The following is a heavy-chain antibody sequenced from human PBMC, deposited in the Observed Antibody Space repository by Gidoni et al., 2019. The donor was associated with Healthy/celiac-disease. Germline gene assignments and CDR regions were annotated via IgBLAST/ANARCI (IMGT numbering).Heavy chain of an antibody. D-gene: IGHD3-22*01. CDR3: TRTRRVGVGNFDY. CDR2: IRSKAYGGKT. V-gene: IGHV3-49*03. Sequence: EVQLVESGGGLVQPGRSLRLSCTASGFPFGDYAMSWFRQAPGKGLEWVGFIRSKAYGGKTEYAASVKGRFTISRDDSKSNAYLQMNSLKTEDTAVYYCTRTRRVGVGNFDYWGQGTLVTVSS. J-gene: IGHJ4*02. CDR1: GFPFGDYA.